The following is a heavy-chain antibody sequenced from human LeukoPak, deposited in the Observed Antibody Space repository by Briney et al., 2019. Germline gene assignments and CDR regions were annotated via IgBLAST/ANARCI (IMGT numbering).Heavy chain of an antibody. CDR2: FDPEDGET. J-gene: IGHJ3*02. D-gene: IGHD3-22*01. CDR1: GYTLTELS. Sequence: ASVKVSCKVSGYTLTELSMHWVRRAPGKGLEWMGGFDPEDGETIYAQKFQGRVTMTEDTSTDTAYMELSSLRSEDTAVYYCATVEGYYYDSSGVDDAFDIWGQGTMVTVSS. V-gene: IGHV1-24*01. CDR3: ATVEGYYYDSSGVDDAFDI.